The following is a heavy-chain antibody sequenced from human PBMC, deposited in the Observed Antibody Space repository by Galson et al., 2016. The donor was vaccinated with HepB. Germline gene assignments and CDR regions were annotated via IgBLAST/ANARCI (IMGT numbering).Heavy chain of an antibody. Sequence: SLRLSCAASGFTFSNFAMHWVRQAPGKGLEYVSGISSDGGSTFYADSVKDRFTVSRDNSKNTLYLQMGSLRADDMAVYYCASPGYGDYISYYYYGMDVWGQGTTFTVSS. V-gene: IGHV3-64*02. D-gene: IGHD4-17*01. CDR3: ASPGYGDYISYYYYGMDV. CDR1: GFTFSNFA. J-gene: IGHJ6*02. CDR2: ISSDGGST.